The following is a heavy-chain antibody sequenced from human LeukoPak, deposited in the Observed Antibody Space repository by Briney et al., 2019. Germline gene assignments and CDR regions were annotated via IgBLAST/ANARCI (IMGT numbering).Heavy chain of an antibody. Sequence: KAGGSLRLSCAASGLSISNDWMSWIRQAPGKGPEWVARVKSKNAGETTDYAAPVKGRFTISRDDSKNTLCLQMNSLKIEDTAVYYCTLIQGWGSGSYYLDYWGQGTLVTVSS. CDR1: GLSISNDW. J-gene: IGHJ4*02. V-gene: IGHV3-15*01. CDR2: VKSKNAGETT. CDR3: TLIQGWGSGSYYLDY. D-gene: IGHD3-10*01.